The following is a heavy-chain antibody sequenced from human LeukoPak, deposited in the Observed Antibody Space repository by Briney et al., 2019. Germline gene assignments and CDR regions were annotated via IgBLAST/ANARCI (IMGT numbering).Heavy chain of an antibody. Sequence: GSSVKVSCKASGGTFSSYAISWVRQAPGQGLEWMGRIIPILGIANYAHKFQGRVTITADKSTSTAYMELSSLRSEDTAVYYCARDPSIAAAGLYNYYGMDVWGQGTTVTVSS. CDR1: GGTFSSYA. D-gene: IGHD6-13*01. CDR3: ARDPSIAAAGLYNYYGMDV. J-gene: IGHJ6*02. CDR2: IIPILGIA. V-gene: IGHV1-69*04.